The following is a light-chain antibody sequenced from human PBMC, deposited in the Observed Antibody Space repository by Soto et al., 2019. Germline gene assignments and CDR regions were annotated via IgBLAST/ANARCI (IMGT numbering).Light chain of an antibody. CDR2: SNN. J-gene: IGLJ2*01. CDR1: TSNIGSNY. Sequence: QSVLTQPPSASGTPGQTISISCSGSTSNIGSNYVYWYQQLPGTAPKLLIYSNNERPSGVPDRFSGSKSGTSASLAISGLRSEDEADYYCASWDDSLSGLVFDGGTKLTVL. V-gene: IGLV1-47*02. CDR3: ASWDDSLSGLV.